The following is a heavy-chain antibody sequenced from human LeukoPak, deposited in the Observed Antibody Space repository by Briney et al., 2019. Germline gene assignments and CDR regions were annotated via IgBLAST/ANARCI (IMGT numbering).Heavy chain of an antibody. CDR3: AKSPYDSSGYYYF. Sequence: GGSLRLSCAASGFTFSSYAMTWVRQAPGKGLEWVSSISNGGDYTYYVDSVKGRFTISRGNSKNTLYLQMNSLRAEDTAVYYCAKSPYDSSGYYYFWGQGTLVTVSS. V-gene: IGHV3-23*01. J-gene: IGHJ4*02. CDR1: GFTFSSYA. CDR2: ISNGGDYT. D-gene: IGHD3-22*01.